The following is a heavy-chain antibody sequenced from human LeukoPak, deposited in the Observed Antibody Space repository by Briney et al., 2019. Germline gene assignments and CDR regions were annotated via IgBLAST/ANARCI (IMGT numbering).Heavy chain of an antibody. V-gene: IGHV3-48*01. CDR2: ISTSSSTI. J-gene: IGHJ4*02. Sequence: GGSLRLSCAASGFTFSSYEMNWVRQAPGKGLEWVSYISTSSSTIYYADSVKGRFIISRDNAKNSLYLQMNSLRAEDTAVYYCARDRTGWDASNIDYWGQGTLVTVSS. CDR1: GFTFSSYE. CDR3: ARDRTGWDASNIDY. D-gene: IGHD2-8*02.